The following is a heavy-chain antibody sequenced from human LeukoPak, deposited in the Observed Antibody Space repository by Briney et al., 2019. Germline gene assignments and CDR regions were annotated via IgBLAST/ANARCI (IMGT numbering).Heavy chain of an antibody. CDR1: GFIFSTYG. D-gene: IGHD3-10*01. J-gene: IGHJ4*02. CDR2: IRYDASNT. Sequence: GGSLRLSCAASGFIFSTYGMHWVRQAPGKGLEWVAFIRYDASNTYYADSVKGRFTISRDNSQNTLYLQMNSLRPEDTAVYYCAKDLSFGSGTYYFDYWGQGTLVTVSS. V-gene: IGHV3-30*02. CDR3: AKDLSFGSGTYYFDY.